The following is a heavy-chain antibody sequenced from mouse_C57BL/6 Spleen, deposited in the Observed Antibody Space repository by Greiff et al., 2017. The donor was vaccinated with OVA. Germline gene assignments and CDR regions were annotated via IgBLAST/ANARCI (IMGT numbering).Heavy chain of an antibody. J-gene: IGHJ2*01. CDR2: IDPSDSYT. D-gene: IGHD2-5*01. CDR1: GYTFTSYW. Sequence: VQLQQPGAELVRPGTSVKLSCKASGYTFTSYWMHWVKQRPGQGLEWIGVIDPSDSYTNYNQKFKGKATLTVDTSSSTAYMQLSSLTSEDSAVYYCARAIVTTIDYWGQGTTLTVSS. CDR3: ARAIVTTIDY. V-gene: IGHV1-59*01.